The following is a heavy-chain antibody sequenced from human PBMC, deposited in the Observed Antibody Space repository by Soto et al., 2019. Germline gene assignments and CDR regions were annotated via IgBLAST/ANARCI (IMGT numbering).Heavy chain of an antibody. J-gene: IGHJ4*02. CDR2: IYYSGST. V-gene: IGHV4-30-4*01. CDR3: ARAPRNYYDSSGYLDY. Sequence: PSETLSLTCTVSGGSISSGDYYWSWIRQPPGKGLEWIGYIYYSGSTYYNPSLKSRVTISVDTSKNQFSLKLSSVTAADTAVYYCARAPRNYYDSSGYLDYWGQGTLVTVSS. CDR1: GGSISSGDYY. D-gene: IGHD3-22*01.